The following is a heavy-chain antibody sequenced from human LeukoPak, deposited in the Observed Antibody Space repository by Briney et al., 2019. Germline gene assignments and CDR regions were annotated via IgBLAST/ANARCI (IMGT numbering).Heavy chain of an antibody. D-gene: IGHD3-22*01. CDR3: ARETRRGSSGYYYVTFDY. J-gene: IGHJ4*02. V-gene: IGHV1-18*01. CDR2: ISAYNGNT. Sequence: ASVKVSCKASGYTFTSYGISWVRQAPGQGLEWMGWISAYNGNTNYAQKLQGRVTMATDTSTSTAYMELRSLRSDDTAVYYCARETRRGSSGYYYVTFDYWGQGTLVTVSS. CDR1: GYTFTSYG.